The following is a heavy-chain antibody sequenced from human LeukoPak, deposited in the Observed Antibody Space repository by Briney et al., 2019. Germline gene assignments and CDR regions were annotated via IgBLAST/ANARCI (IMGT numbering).Heavy chain of an antibody. CDR2: IIPIFGTA. D-gene: IGHD3-9*01. CDR1: GGTFSSYA. Sequence: ASVKVSCKASGGTFSSYAISWVRQAPGQGLEWMGGIIPIFGTANYAQKFQGRVTITADESTSTAYMELSSLGSEDTAVYYCARDRGVDYDILTGYHNWFDPWGQGTLVTVSS. CDR3: ARDRGVDYDILTGYHNWFDP. J-gene: IGHJ5*02. V-gene: IGHV1-69*13.